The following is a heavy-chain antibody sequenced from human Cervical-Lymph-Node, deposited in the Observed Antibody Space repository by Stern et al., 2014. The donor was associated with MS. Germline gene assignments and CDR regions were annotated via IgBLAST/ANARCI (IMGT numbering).Heavy chain of an antibody. J-gene: IGHJ4*02. Sequence: QVQLQESGPGLVKPSETLSLTCTVSYDSIGSYYWTWLRQPPGKGLEWIGYINYRRNPNYNPALKSRVTISVDTSKNQFSLKLTSVTAADTAVYYCARAFSDYHDSTPGYWGQGTLVTVSS. CDR2: INYRRNP. D-gene: IGHD3-22*01. CDR1: YDSIGSYY. V-gene: IGHV4-59*01. CDR3: ARAFSDYHDSTPGY.